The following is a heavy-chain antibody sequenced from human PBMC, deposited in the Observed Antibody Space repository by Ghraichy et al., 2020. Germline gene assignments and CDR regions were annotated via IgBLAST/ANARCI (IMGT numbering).Heavy chain of an antibody. CDR2: TYYRSKWYI. J-gene: IGHJ4*02. CDR1: EDRVSSNSAP. CDR3: ARELHSSFDY. Sequence: SQTLSLTCAIPEDRVSSNSAPWTWIRHSPSRCLEWLGRTYYRSKWYIDYAVSVKSRITINPDTSKNQFSLQLNSVTPEDTAVYYCARELHSSFDYWGQGTLVIVSS. V-gene: IGHV6-1*01. D-gene: IGHD2-2*01.